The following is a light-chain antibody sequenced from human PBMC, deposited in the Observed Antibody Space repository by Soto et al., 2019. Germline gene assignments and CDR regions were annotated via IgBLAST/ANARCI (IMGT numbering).Light chain of an antibody. CDR1: QSVGRNY. CDR2: GAS. Sequence: EIVLTQSPGTLSVSPGLRATLSCRASQSVGRNYLAWYQQKPGQTPRLLIHGASNRATGIPDRFSGSGSGTDFTLTVSRLEPEDFAVYYCQQYASSPLTFGGGTKVETK. V-gene: IGKV3-20*01. J-gene: IGKJ4*01. CDR3: QQYASSPLT.